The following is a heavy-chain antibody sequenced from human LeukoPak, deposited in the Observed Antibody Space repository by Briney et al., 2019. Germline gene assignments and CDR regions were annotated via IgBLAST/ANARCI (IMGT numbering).Heavy chain of an antibody. CDR1: GYSISSGYY. CDR2: IYHSGST. CDR3: ARQAGSSSFDY. D-gene: IGHD6-6*01. V-gene: IGHV4-38-2*01. J-gene: IGHJ4*02. Sequence: SETLSLTCAVSGYSISSGYYWGWIRQPPGKGLEWIGSIYHSGSTYYNPSLKSRVTISVDTSKTQFSLKLSSVTAADTAVYYCARQAGSSSFDYWGQGTLVTVSS.